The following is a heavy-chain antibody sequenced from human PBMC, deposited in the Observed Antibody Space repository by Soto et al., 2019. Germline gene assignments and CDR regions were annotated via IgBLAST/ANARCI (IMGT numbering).Heavy chain of an antibody. CDR1: GYTFTSYY. Sequence: ASVKVSCKASGYTFTSYYMHWVRQAPGQGLEWMGIINPSGGSTSYAQKFQGRVTMTRDTSTSTVYMELSSLRSEDTAVYYCAKESYYGSGKYAVGAFDIWGQGTMVTVSS. CDR2: INPSGGST. V-gene: IGHV1-46*01. J-gene: IGHJ3*02. CDR3: AKESYYGSGKYAVGAFDI. D-gene: IGHD3-10*01.